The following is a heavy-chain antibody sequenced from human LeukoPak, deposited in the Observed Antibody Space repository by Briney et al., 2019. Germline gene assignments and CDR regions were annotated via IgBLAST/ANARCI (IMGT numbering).Heavy chain of an antibody. J-gene: IGHJ6*02. CDR1: GYTFTSYG. CDR2: SSAYNGNT. D-gene: IGHD1-1*01. V-gene: IGHV1-18*01. Sequence: GASVKVSCKASGYTFTSYGISWVRQAPGQGLEWMGWSSAYNGNTNYAQKLQGRVTMTTDTSTSTAYMELRSLRSDDTAVYYCARATGTDTSYYYGMDVWGQGTTVTVS. CDR3: ARATGTDTSYYYGMDV.